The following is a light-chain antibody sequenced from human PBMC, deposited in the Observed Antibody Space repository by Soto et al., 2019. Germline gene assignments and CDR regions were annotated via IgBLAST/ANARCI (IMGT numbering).Light chain of an antibody. CDR1: QSVSSN. J-gene: IGKJ1*01. CDR3: QQYNNWSPQT. Sequence: EIVMTQSPATLSVSPGERATLSCRASQSVSSNLAWYQQKPGQAPRLLIYGASTRATGIPARFSGSGSGTEFTLTISSLQSGDFAVYYCQQYNNWSPQTFGQGTKVEIK. CDR2: GAS. V-gene: IGKV3-15*01.